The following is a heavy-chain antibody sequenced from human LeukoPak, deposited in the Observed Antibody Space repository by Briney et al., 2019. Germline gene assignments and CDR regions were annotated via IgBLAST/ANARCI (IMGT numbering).Heavy chain of an antibody. V-gene: IGHV3-7*01. D-gene: IGHD3-9*01. CDR2: INGDGRDK. J-gene: IGHJ4*02. CDR1: GFTFSSYW. Sequence: GGSLRLSCAASGFTFSSYWMDWVRQAPGKGLEWVANINGDGRDKYYVGSVRGRFTISRDNADNALYLQMNSLRGDDTAVYYCARGVDSAIDWWGQGTLVTVSS. CDR3: ARGVDSAIDW.